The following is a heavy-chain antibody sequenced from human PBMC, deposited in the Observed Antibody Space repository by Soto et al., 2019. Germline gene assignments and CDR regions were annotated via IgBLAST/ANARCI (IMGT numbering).Heavy chain of an antibody. CDR3: ARSMSGSWNPWFDP. CDR2: IYHSGST. V-gene: IGHV4-30-2*01. Sequence: TLSPPRAGSGGSLSRGGYFLGWVRQAPGKGLEWIGYIYHSGSTYYNPSLKSRVTISVDRSKNQFSLKLSSVTAADTAVYYCARSMSGSWNPWFDPWGQGTLVTVSS. J-gene: IGHJ5*02. D-gene: IGHD2-15*01. CDR1: GGSLSRGGYF.